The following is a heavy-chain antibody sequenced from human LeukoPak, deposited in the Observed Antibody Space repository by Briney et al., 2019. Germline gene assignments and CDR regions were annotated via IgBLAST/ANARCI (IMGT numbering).Heavy chain of an antibody. J-gene: IGHJ4*02. CDR2: ISIGSGSI. Sequence: PGGSLRLSCAASGLIFSSYSMNWVRQAPGKGLEWVSSISIGSGSINYADSVKGRFTISRDNAKNSLYLQMNSLRAEDMAVYFCACNPRGTSPPDYFDYWGQGTLVTVSS. D-gene: IGHD3-16*01. CDR3: ACNPRGTSPPDYFDY. CDR1: GLIFSSYS. V-gene: IGHV3-21*01.